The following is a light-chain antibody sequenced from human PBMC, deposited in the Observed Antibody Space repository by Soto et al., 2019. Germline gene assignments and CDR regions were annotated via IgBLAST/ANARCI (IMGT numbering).Light chain of an antibody. CDR3: NSYRTVSTYV. Sequence: QSALTRPASVSGSPGQSITISCTGTSSDIGGYNFGSWYQHHPGKAPKLLIHDVSNRPSGVSSRFSGSKSGNTASLTISGLQAEDDADYYCNSYRTVSTYVFGIGTMVTVL. V-gene: IGLV2-14*03. CDR2: DVS. J-gene: IGLJ1*01. CDR1: SSDIGGYNF.